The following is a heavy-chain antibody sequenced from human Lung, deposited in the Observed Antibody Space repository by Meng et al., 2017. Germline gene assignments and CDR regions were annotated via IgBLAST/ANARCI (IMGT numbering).Heavy chain of an antibody. CDR2: INHSGST. Sequence: QVQLQQGGAGLLKPSETLSLTFVVSGGPFSDYYWSWIRQPPGKGLEWIGEINHSGSTNYNPSLESRATISVDTSQNNLSLKLSSVTAADSAVYYCARGPTTMAHDFDYWGQGTLVTVSS. CDR3: ARGPTTMAHDFDY. V-gene: IGHV4-34*01. D-gene: IGHD4-11*01. J-gene: IGHJ4*02. CDR1: GGPFSDYY.